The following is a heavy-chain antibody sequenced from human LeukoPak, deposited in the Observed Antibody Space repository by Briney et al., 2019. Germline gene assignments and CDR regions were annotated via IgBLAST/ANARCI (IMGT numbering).Heavy chain of an antibody. Sequence: SVKVSCKASGGTFSSYAISWVRQAPGQGLEWMGRIIPILGIANYAQKFQGRVTITADKSTSTAYMELSSLRSEDTAVYYCASELSGYDSAHFDYWGQGTLVTVSS. J-gene: IGHJ4*02. V-gene: IGHV1-69*04. CDR1: GGTFSSYA. CDR2: IIPILGIA. D-gene: IGHD5-12*01. CDR3: ASELSGYDSAHFDY.